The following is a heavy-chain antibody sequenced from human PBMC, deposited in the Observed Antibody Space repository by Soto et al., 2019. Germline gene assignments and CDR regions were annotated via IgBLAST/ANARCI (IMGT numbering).Heavy chain of an antibody. CDR2: IYVTGAV. CDR3: ARLRIATNTYKWFDP. D-gene: IGHD2-21*01. V-gene: IGHV4-31*03. Sequence: SETLSLTCSVSGAALNSGNYYWSWIRQVPWKGLEWIGHIYVTGAVDYNPSLRDRITISQDTSERQYSLNLRLVTAADTAVYYCARLRIATNTYKWFDPWGQGXLVTVSS. CDR1: GAALNSGNYY. J-gene: IGHJ5*02.